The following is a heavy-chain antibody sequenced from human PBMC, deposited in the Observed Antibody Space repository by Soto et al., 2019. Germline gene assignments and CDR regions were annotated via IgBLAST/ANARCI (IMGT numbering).Heavy chain of an antibody. V-gene: IGHV3-33*01. CDR3: ARDRRFLEWLDQ. CDR2: IWYDGSKK. D-gene: IGHD3-3*01. Sequence: QVQVVESGGGVVQPGRSLRLSCEASGFTFTSYGMHWVRQAPGMGLEWVAVIWYDGSKKYYADSVKGRFSISRDNSKNTVFLQMNSLRAEDTAVYYCARDRRFLEWLDQWGQGTLVTVSS. CDR1: GFTFTSYG. J-gene: IGHJ4*02.